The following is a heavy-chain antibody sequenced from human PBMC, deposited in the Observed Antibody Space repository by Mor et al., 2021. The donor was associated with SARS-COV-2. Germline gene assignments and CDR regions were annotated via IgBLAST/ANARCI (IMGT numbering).Heavy chain of an antibody. Sequence: GNTYYNPSLRSRVTIPIDKSRNQFSLRLRSVTAADTAVYYCARVLEEDESCSSSSCYAFDPWGQGILVSVSS. CDR2: GNT. D-gene: IGHD2-2*01. V-gene: IGHV4-31*02. J-gene: IGHJ5*02. CDR3: ARVLEEDESCSSSSCYAFDP.